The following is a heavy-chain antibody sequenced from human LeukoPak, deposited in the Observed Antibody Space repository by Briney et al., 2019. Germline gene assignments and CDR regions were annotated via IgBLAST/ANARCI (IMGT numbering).Heavy chain of an antibody. CDR1: GGSISSYY. Sequence: SETLSLTCTVSGGSISSYYWSWIRQPPGKGLEWIGYIYYSGSTNYNPSLKSRVTISVDTSKNQFSLKLSSVTAADTAVYYCARGPLHSSGWYDARNRKYYFDYWGQGTLVTVSS. V-gene: IGHV4-59*01. CDR3: ARGPLHSSGWYDARNRKYYFDY. CDR2: IYYSGST. J-gene: IGHJ4*02. D-gene: IGHD6-19*01.